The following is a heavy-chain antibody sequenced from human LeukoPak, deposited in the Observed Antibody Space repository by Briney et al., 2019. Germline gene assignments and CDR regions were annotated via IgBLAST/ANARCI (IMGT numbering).Heavy chain of an antibody. D-gene: IGHD3-22*01. V-gene: IGHV4-39*01. CDR3: QGYYYDSSGRYFDL. CDR2: IDHAGTT. Sequence: SETLSLTCVVSGGSIITNDYWWGWIRQPPGKGLEWIGTIDHAGTTFYNVSLKSRVTISVDTPNNQFSLKLSSVTAADTAVYYCQGYYYDSSGRYFDLWGRGTLVTVSS. CDR1: GGSIITNDYW. J-gene: IGHJ2*01.